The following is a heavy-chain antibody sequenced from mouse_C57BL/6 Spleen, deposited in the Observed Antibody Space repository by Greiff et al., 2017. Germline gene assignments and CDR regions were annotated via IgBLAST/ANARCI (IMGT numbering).Heavy chain of an antibody. J-gene: IGHJ2*01. Sequence: EVQGVESGGDLVKPGGSLKLSCAASGFTFSSYGMSWVRQTPDKRLEWVATISSGGSYTYYPDSVKGRFTISRDNAKNTLYLQMSSLKSEDTAMYYCARPMGYSNFDYWGQGTTLTVSS. CDR1: GFTFSSYG. CDR2: ISSGGSYT. CDR3: ARPMGYSNFDY. D-gene: IGHD2-5*01. V-gene: IGHV5-6*01.